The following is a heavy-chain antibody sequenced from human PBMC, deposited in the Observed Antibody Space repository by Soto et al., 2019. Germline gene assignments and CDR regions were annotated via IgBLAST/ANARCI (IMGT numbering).Heavy chain of an antibody. D-gene: IGHD4-17*01. CDR1: GGSSGGYY. J-gene: IGHJ6*02. CDR3: ARVSLRGFYYYYGMDV. V-gene: IGHV4-34*01. CDR2: INHSGST. Sequence: SETLSISCDGYGGSSGGYYRSRMRQPPGKGLEWIGEINHSGSTNYNPSLKSRVTISVDTSKNQFSLKLSSVTAADTAVYYCARVSLRGFYYYYGMDVWGQGTTVT.